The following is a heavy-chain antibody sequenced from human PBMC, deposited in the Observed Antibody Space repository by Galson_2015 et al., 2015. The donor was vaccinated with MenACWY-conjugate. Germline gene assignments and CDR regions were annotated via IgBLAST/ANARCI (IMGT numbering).Heavy chain of an antibody. J-gene: IGHJ2*01. CDR3: ARQIQQLATPYWYFDL. CDR2: IYSGGYT. V-gene: IGHV3-53*01. CDR1: GFTVSSNY. D-gene: IGHD6-13*01. Sequence: CAASGFTVSSNYMSWVRQAPGKGLEWVSIIYSGGYTYYADSVKGRFTISRDNSKNTLYLQMNNLRAEDTAVYYCARQIQQLATPYWYFDLWGRGSLVTVSS.